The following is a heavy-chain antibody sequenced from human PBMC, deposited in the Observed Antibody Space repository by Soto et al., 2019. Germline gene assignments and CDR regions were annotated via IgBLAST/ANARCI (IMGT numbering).Heavy chain of an antibody. CDR2: INHSGST. CDR3: ARAPAVAGFDY. CDR1: GGSFSGYY. D-gene: IGHD6-19*01. J-gene: IGHJ4*02. V-gene: IGHV4-34*01. Sequence: KPSETLSLTCAVYGGSFSGYYWSWIRQPPGKGLEWIGEINHSGSTNYNPSLKSRVTISVDTSKNQFSLKLSSVTAADTAVYYCARAPAVAGFDYWGQETLVTVSS.